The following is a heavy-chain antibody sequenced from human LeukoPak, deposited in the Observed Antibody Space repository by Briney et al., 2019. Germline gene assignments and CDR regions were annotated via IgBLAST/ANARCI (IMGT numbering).Heavy chain of an antibody. CDR3: ARDRDYGGKMVYYGMDV. J-gene: IGHJ6*02. Sequence: GGSLRLSCAASGFTFSSYWMSWVRQAPGKGLEWVANIKQDGSEKYYVDSVKGRFTISRDNAKNSLYLQMNSLRAEDTAVYYCARDRDYGGKMVYYGMDVWGQGTTVTVSS. CDR1: GFTFSSYW. D-gene: IGHD4-23*01. V-gene: IGHV3-7*01. CDR2: IKQDGSEK.